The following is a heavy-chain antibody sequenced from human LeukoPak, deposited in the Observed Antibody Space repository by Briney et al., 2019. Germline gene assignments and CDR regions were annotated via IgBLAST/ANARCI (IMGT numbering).Heavy chain of an antibody. CDR1: GFTFSNAW. CDR2: ISGSGGST. J-gene: IGHJ4*02. D-gene: IGHD3-3*01. Sequence: GGSLRLSCAASGFTFSNAWMNWVRQAPGKGLEWVSAISGSGGSTYYADSVKGRFTISRDNSKNTLYLQMNSLRAEDTAVYYRAKDLQQYYDFWSGYYQGFDYWGQGTLVTVSS. V-gene: IGHV3-23*01. CDR3: AKDLQQYYDFWSGYYQGFDY.